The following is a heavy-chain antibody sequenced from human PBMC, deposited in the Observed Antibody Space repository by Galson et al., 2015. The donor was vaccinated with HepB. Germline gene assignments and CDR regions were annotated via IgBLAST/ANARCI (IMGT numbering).Heavy chain of an antibody. J-gene: IGHJ6*02. CDR2: ISGYNGHT. D-gene: IGHD2-15*01. V-gene: IGHV1-18*01. CDR3: AREGCSGGRCLIRIYGMDV. Sequence: SVKVSCKASGYIFTNYGISWVRQAPGQGLEWMGWISGYNGHTNYAQKVHDRVTMTADTSTNTAYLELRSLRSDDTAVYYCAREGCSGGRCLIRIYGMDVWGQGTTVTVS. CDR1: GYIFTNYG.